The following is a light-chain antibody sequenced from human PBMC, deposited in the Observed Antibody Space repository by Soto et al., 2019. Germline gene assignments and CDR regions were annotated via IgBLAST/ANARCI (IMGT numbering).Light chain of an antibody. V-gene: IGKV1-27*01. CDR1: QGISTY. Sequence: DIQMTQSPSSLSASVGDRVTITCLASQGISTYLVWYQQKPGTVPKLLIFAASTLQSGVPSRFSGSGSGTDFTLTISSLQPEDVATYYCQSYTGAPWTFGQGTKVEI. CDR2: AAS. CDR3: QSYTGAPWT. J-gene: IGKJ1*01.